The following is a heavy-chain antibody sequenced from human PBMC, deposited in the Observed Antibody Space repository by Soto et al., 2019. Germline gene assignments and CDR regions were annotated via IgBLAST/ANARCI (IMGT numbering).Heavy chain of an antibody. CDR3: TRDIGGGGGY. CDR2: TNEDGSIT. CDR1: GFIFSSYW. J-gene: IGHJ4*02. V-gene: IGHV3-74*01. Sequence: GGSLRLSCEASGFIFSSYWMHWVRQVPGKGLVWASRTNEDGSITNYADSVRGRFTISRDNAKNTLYLEMNSLRVEDTAVYYCTRDIGGGGGYWGQGTLVTVSS. D-gene: IGHD2-15*01.